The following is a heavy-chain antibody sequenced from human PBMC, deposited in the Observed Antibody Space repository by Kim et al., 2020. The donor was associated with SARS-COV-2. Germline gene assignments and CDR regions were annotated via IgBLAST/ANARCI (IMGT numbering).Heavy chain of an antibody. D-gene: IGHD5-12*01. J-gene: IGHJ6*02. Sequence: KGRVTITADESTSTAYMELSSLRSEDTAVYYCARVIVATPKTGDYGMDVWGQGTTVTVSS. CDR3: ARVIVATPKTGDYGMDV. V-gene: IGHV1-69*01.